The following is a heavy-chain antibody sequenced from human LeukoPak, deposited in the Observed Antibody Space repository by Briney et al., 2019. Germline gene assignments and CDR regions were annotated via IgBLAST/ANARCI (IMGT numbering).Heavy chain of an antibody. CDR2: ISGSGHDI. CDR1: GFTFSSYS. Sequence: PGGSLRLSCAASGFTFSSYSMNWVRQAPGKGLESLAYISGSGHDIYYTDSVKGRFTISRDNAKNSLYLQMNSLRAEDTAVYYCAELGITMIGGVWGKGTTVTISS. D-gene: IGHD3-10*02. V-gene: IGHV3-21*05. J-gene: IGHJ6*04. CDR3: AELGITMIGGV.